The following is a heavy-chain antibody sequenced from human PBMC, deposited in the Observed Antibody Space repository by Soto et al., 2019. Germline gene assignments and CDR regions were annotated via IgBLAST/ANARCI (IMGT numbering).Heavy chain of an antibody. D-gene: IGHD1-26*01. CDR1: GYTFTVYY. CDR2: INPKRGGT. CDR3: ARDLAKGGGSAGFDS. V-gene: IGHV1-2*02. J-gene: IGHJ4*02. Sequence: QVQLVQSGAEVKKPGASVNVSCKASGYTFTVYYMHWVRQAPGQGLEWMGWINPKRGGTRYPQKFQGRVTMTWDTSISTAYMALTRLRSEDTAVYYCARDLAKGGGSAGFDSWGQGTLVTVSS.